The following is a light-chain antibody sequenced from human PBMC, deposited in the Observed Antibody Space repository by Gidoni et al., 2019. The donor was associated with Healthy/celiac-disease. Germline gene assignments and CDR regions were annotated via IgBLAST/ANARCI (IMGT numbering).Light chain of an antibody. CDR1: QSVSIY. J-gene: IGKJ5*01. CDR2: DAS. Sequence: EIVLTQSPATLSLSPGERATLSCRASQSVSIYLAWYQQKPGQAPRLLIYDASNRATCIPARFSGSGSGTDFTLTISSLEPEDFAVYYCQQRSNWPPITFGQGTRLEIK. CDR3: QQRSNWPPIT. V-gene: IGKV3-11*01.